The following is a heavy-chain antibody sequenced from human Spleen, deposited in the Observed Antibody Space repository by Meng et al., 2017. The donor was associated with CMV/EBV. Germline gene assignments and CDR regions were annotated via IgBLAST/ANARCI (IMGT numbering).Heavy chain of an antibody. CDR1: GFTVSSNY. CDR2: ISSSGGST. J-gene: IGHJ4*02. V-gene: IGHV3-23*04. Sequence: PVDAGGGLLQPGGPLRLSCAASGFTVSSNYMSWVRQAPGKGLEWVSAISSSGGSTYYADSVKGRFTISRDNSKNTLYLQMNSLRAEDTAVYYCAKDGAPYSSDDPPAYWGQGTLVTVSS. D-gene: IGHD6-19*01. CDR3: AKDGAPYSSDDPPAY.